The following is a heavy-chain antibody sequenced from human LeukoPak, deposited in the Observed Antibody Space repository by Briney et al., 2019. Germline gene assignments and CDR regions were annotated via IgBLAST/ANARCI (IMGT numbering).Heavy chain of an antibody. CDR2: IYTSGST. J-gene: IGHJ6*03. D-gene: IGHD6-6*01. V-gene: IGHV4-61*02. Sequence: PSETLSLTCTVSGGSISSGSYYWSWIRQPAGKGLEWIGRIYTSGSTNYNPSLKSRVTISLDTSKNQFSLKLSSVTAADTAAYYCARIRPSRLYMDVWGKGTTVTVSS. CDR1: GGSISSGSYY. CDR3: ARIRPSRLYMDV.